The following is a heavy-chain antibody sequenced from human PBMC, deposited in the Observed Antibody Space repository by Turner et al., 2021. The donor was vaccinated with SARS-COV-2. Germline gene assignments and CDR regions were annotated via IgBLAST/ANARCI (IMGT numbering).Heavy chain of an antibody. V-gene: IGHV1-24*01. D-gene: IGHD6-13*01. J-gene: IGHJ6*03. CDR1: GYTLSALS. CDR3: ATVSVTYSRPRYHFYMYV. CDR2: VEREVGET. Sequence: QDPLVQSGAEVNKPGASVKVSCKVSGYTLSALSMHWGRPSPGKGLDWMGGVEREVGETIDEQKFQVRVTMTEDTATDTAYMERRSLRSEDTAVYDCATVSVTYSRPRYHFYMYVWGTGTTVTVSS.